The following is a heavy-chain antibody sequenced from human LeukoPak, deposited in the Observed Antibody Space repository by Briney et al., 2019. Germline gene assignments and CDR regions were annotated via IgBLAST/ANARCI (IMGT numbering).Heavy chain of an antibody. D-gene: IGHD3-10*01. V-gene: IGHV3-30-3*01. Sequence: GGSLRLSCAASGFTFRNYVIHWVRQAPGKGLEWVAVTSSDLNVKLYADSVKGRFTIPRDNSRSTLYLQMNSLRPEDTAIYYCAREGYYGSGSPPSLYFDYWGQGTLVTVSS. CDR3: AREGYYGSGSPPSLYFDY. CDR1: GFTFRNYV. CDR2: TSSDLNVK. J-gene: IGHJ4*02.